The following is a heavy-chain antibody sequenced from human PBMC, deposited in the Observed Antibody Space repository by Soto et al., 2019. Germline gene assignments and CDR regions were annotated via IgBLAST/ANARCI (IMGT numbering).Heavy chain of an antibody. Sequence: GVSLRLSCAASGFTFSSYAMHWVRQAPGKGLEWVAVISYDGSNKYYADSVKGRFTISRDNSKNTLYLQMNSLRAEDTAVYYCGRERGVGEIPFLESLYYYYYGTDVWGQGSTVTVS. J-gene: IGHJ6*02. CDR3: GRERGVGEIPFLESLYYYYYGTDV. CDR2: ISYDGSNK. D-gene: IGHD3-3*01. CDR1: GFTFSSYA. V-gene: IGHV3-30-3*01.